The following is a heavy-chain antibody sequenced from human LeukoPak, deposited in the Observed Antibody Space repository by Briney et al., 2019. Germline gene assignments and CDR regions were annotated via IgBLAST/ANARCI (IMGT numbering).Heavy chain of an antibody. J-gene: IGHJ1*01. CDR2: INSDGSST. CDR1: GFTFSSYW. V-gene: IGHV3-74*01. CDR3: ANQYSSGWYVHFQH. Sequence: GGSLRLSCAASGFTFSSYWMHWVRQAPGKGLVWVSRINSDGSSTSYADSVKGRFTISRDNSKNTLYLQMNSLRAEDTAVYYCANQYSSGWYVHFQHWGQGTLVTVSS. D-gene: IGHD6-19*01.